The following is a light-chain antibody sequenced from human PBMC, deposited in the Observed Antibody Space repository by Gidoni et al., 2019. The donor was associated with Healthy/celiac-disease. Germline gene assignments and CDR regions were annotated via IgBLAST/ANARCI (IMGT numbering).Light chain of an antibody. CDR3: QQYGSSLLT. V-gene: IGKV3-20*01. Sequence: VFTQSPGTLSLSPGERATLSCRASQSVNSSYLAWYQQKPGQAPRLLIYGASSRATGIPDRFSGSGSGTDFTLTISRLEPEDFAVYYCQQYGSSLLTFGGGTKVEIK. CDR2: GAS. CDR1: QSVNSSY. J-gene: IGKJ4*01.